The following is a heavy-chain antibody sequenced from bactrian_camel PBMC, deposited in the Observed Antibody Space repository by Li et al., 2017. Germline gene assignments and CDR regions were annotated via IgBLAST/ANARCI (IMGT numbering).Heavy chain of an antibody. J-gene: IGHJ4*01. V-gene: IGHV3S55*01. Sequence: HVQLVESGGGSVQAGGSLRLSCKASGHSESTNYMGWFRQAPGKEREAVAIIFIAGTTYYDDSVKGRFIISQDNARNTLFLQMNSLEIEGSAVYHCAPDPRGSAYWGQGTQVTVS. CDR3: APDPRGSAY. CDR2: IFIAGTT. CDR1: GHSESTNY. D-gene: IGHD3*01.